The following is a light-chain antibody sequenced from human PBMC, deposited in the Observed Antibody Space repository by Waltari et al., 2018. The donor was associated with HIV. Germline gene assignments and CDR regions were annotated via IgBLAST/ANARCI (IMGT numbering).Light chain of an antibody. CDR1: TSDVGGFNY. CDR3: SSYAGSNKGV. V-gene: IGLV2-8*01. Sequence: QSALTQPPPASGSPGQSVTISCTGTTSDVGGFNYVSWYQQHPGKAPKLMIYEVSKRPSGVPDRFSGSKSGNTASLTVSGLQAEDEADYYCSSYAGSNKGVFGGGTKLTVL. J-gene: IGLJ2*01. CDR2: EVS.